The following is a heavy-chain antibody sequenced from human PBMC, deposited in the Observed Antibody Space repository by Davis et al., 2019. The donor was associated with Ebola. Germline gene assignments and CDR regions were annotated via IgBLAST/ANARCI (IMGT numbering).Heavy chain of an antibody. J-gene: IGHJ4*02. Sequence: PGGSLRLSCAASGFTLSDYSMIWVRQAPGKGLEWVSAISSGSDYIFYTDSVKGRFTISRDNAKNSLYLQMDSLRAEDTAVYYCAGRYDYDNSSFYPFHYWGQGTLVTVSS. CDR1: GFTLSDYS. CDR3: AGRYDYDNSSFYPFHY. CDR2: ISSGSDYI. D-gene: IGHD3-22*01. V-gene: IGHV3-21*01.